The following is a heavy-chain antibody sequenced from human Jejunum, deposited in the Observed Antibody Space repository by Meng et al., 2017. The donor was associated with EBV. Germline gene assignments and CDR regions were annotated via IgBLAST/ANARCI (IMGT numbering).Heavy chain of an antibody. V-gene: IGHV4-4*02. CDR2: IYHSGST. J-gene: IGHJ4*02. CDR3: ARYGSGYFPALWY. Sequence: VRLREAGPGLVKPSGTLSLPCAVSGDSISSSNWWSWVRQPPGKGLEWIGEIYHSGSTNYNPSLKSRVTISVDKSKNQFSLKLSSVTAADTAVYYCARYGSGYFPALWYWGQGTLVTVSS. CDR1: GDSISSSNW. D-gene: IGHD3-3*01.